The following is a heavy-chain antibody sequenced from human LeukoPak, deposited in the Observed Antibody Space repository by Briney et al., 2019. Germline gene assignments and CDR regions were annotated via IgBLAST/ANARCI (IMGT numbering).Heavy chain of an antibody. V-gene: IGHV5-51*01. CDR1: GYSFTSYW. CDR3: ARHPPYCSSTSCYPDY. CDR2: IYPGDSDT. J-gene: IGHJ4*02. D-gene: IGHD2-2*01. Sequence: GESLKISCKGSGYSFTSYWIGWVRQMPGKGLEWMGIIYPGDSDTRYSPSFRGQVTISADKSISTAYLQWSSLKASDTAMYYCARHPPYCSSTSCYPDYWGQGTLVTVSS.